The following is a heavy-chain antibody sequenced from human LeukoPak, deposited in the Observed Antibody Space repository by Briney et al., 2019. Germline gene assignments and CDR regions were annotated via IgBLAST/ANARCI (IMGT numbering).Heavy chain of an antibody. CDR2: ISYDGSNK. CDR1: GFTFSSYA. J-gene: IGHJ4*02. D-gene: IGHD3-10*01. CDR3: ARDLSPVVRASPMGY. Sequence: GGSLRLSCAASGFTFSSYAMHWVRQAPGKGLEWVAVISYDGSNKYYADSVKGRFTISRDTSKNTLSLQMNSLRAEDTAVYYCARDLSPVVRASPMGYWGQGTLVTVSS. V-gene: IGHV3-30*04.